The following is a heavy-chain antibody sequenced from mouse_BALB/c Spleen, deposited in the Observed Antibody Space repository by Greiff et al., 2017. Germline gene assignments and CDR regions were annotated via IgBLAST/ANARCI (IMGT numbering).Heavy chain of an antibody. CDR3: ASPYYRYDDAMDY. CDR1: GYSFTGYY. V-gene: IGHV1-26*01. D-gene: IGHD2-14*01. CDR2: INPYNGAT. Sequence: VQLQQSGPELVKPGASVKISCKASGYSFTGYYMHWVKQSHVKSLEWIGRINPYNGATSYNQNFKDKASLTVDKSSSTAYMELHSLTSEDSAVYYCASPYYRYDDAMDYWGQGTSVTVSS. J-gene: IGHJ4*01.